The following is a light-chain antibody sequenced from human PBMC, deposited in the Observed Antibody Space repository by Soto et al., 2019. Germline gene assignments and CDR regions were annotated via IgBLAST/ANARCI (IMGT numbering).Light chain of an antibody. CDR1: SSDVGGYNY. V-gene: IGLV2-14*01. CDR3: SSYTGRSTLL. J-gene: IGLJ3*02. CDR2: EVS. Sequence: QSVLTQPASVSGSPGQSITISCTGTSSDVGGYNYVSWYQHHPGKAPELMIYEVSDRPSGVSNRFSGSKSGNTASLTISGLQAEDEADFYCSSYTGRSTLLFGGGTKLTVL.